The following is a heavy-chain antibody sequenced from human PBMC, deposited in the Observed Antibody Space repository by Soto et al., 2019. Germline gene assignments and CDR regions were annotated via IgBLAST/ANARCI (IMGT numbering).Heavy chain of an antibody. Sequence: SETLSLTCTVSGGSISSSTYYWGWIRQPPGKGLEWIGSIYYSGNTYYNPSLKSRVTISVDTSKNQFSLRLSSVTAADTAVYYCARPGYLGLNLDDFDIWGPGTMVTVSS. CDR3: ARPGYLGLNLDDFDI. CDR1: GGSISSSTYY. D-gene: IGHD6-13*01. V-gene: IGHV4-39*01. CDR2: IYYSGNT. J-gene: IGHJ3*02.